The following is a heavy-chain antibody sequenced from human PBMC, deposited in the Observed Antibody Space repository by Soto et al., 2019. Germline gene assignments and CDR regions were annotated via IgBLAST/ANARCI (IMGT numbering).Heavy chain of an antibody. CDR1: GGTFSSYA. Sequence: ASVKVSCKASGGTFSSYAISWVRQAPGQGLEWMGGIIPIFGTANYAQKFQGRVTITADESTSTAYMELSSLRSEDTAVYYCAREATIAARFDPWGQGTLVTVSS. D-gene: IGHD6-13*01. CDR2: IIPIFGTA. V-gene: IGHV1-69*13. CDR3: AREATIAARFDP. J-gene: IGHJ5*02.